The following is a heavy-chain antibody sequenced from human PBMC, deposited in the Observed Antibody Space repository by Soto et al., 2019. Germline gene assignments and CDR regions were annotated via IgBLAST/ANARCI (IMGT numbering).Heavy chain of an antibody. Sequence: QVQLVESGGGVVQPGRSLRLSCAASGFTFSSYAMHWVRQAPGNGLEWVAVISYDGSNKYYADSVKGRFTISRDNSKNTLYLQMNRLRAEDTAVYYCARDLSIGGNAFDIWGQGTMVTVSS. V-gene: IGHV3-30-3*01. J-gene: IGHJ3*02. CDR3: ARDLSIGGNAFDI. CDR2: ISYDGSNK. D-gene: IGHD3-16*01. CDR1: GFTFSSYA.